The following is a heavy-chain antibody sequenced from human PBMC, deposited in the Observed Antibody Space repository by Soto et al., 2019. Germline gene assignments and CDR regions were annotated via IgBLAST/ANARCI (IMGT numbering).Heavy chain of an antibody. CDR1: GFTFSSYG. V-gene: IGHV3-30*18. D-gene: IGHD1-26*01. CDR3: AKVSWSGSHYSQFDY. Sequence: QVQLVESGGGVVQPGRSLRLSCAASGFTFSSYGMHWVRQAPGKGLEWVAVISHDGSNKYYADSVKGRFTISRDNSKNTLYLQMNSLGGEDTAIYYCAKVSWSGSHYSQFDYWGQGTLVTVSS. CDR2: ISHDGSNK. J-gene: IGHJ4*02.